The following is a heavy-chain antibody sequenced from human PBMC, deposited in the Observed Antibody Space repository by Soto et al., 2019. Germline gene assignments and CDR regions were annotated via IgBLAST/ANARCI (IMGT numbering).Heavy chain of an antibody. J-gene: IGHJ6*02. CDR2: INHSGST. V-gene: IGHV4-34*01. Sequence: SETLSLTCAVYVGSFSGYYWSWIRQPPGKGLEWIGEINHSGSTNYNPSLNGRVALSMDTSKNHFSLKLTSVTAADTAVYYCARTFDYYGMDVWGQGTTVTVSS. CDR3: ARTFDYYGMDV. CDR1: VGSFSGYY.